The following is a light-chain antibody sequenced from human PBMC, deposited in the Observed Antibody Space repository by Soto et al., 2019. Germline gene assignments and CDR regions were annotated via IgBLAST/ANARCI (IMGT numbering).Light chain of an antibody. J-gene: IGKJ5*01. CDR3: QQYENLPT. V-gene: IGKV1-33*01. CDR2: DAS. Sequence: DIQMTQSPSSLSASVGDRVTITCQASQNINNYLNWYQQKPGRAPKLLIYDASNLEAGVPSSLRGSASGTDFTFTISRLPPEDIATYYCQQYENLPTFGQGTRLEIK. CDR1: QNINNY.